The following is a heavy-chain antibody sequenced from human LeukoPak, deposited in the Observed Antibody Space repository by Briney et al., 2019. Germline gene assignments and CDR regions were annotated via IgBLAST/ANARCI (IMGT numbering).Heavy chain of an antibody. CDR1: GFTFSSYG. CDR3: ARELSGTTSYYFDY. D-gene: IGHD1-7*01. CDR2: ISTSGNTR. J-gene: IGHJ4*02. Sequence: PGGSLRLSCAASGFTFSSYGMNWVRQAPGKGLEWVSYISTSGNTRYYADSVKGRFTISRDNAKNSLYLQMNSLRVEDTAVYYCARELSGTTSYYFDYWGQGTLVTVSS. V-gene: IGHV3-48*03.